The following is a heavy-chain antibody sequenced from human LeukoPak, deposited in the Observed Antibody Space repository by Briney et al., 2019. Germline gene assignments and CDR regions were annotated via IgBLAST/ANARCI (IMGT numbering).Heavy chain of an antibody. D-gene: IGHD3-22*01. CDR2: IYTSGST. V-gene: IGHV4-4*07. CDR1: GGSISSYY. Sequence: SETLSLTCTASGGSISSYYWSWIRQPAGKGLEWIGRIYTSGSTNYNPSLKSRVTMSVDTSKNQFSLKLSSVTAADTAVYYCARDQYYYDSSGYSRFDPWGQGTLVTVSS. J-gene: IGHJ5*02. CDR3: ARDQYYYDSSGYSRFDP.